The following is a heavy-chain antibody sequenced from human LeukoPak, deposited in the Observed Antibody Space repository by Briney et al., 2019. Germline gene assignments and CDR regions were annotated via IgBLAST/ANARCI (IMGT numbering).Heavy chain of an antibody. CDR2: IYYSGST. Sequence: QSSETLSLTCTVSGFSISSYYWIWIRQPPGKGLEWMVYIYYSGSTNYNPSLKSRVTISVDTSKPQFPLKLSPVTDADTAVYYCASGSTNWFDPWGQGTLVTVSS. J-gene: IGHJ5*02. CDR3: ASGSTNWFDP. V-gene: IGHV4-59*01. D-gene: IGHD1-26*01. CDR1: GFSISSYY.